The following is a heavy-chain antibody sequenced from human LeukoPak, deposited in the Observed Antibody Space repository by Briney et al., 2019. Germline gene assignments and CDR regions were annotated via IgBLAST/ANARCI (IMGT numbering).Heavy chain of an antibody. Sequence: GGPLRLSCAASGFTFSSYWMSWVRQAPGKGLEWVANIKQDGSEKYYVDSVKGRFTISRDNAKNSLYLQMNSLRAEDTAVYYCAKDLYYYGSGSYYFDYWGQGTLVTVSS. CDR2: IKQDGSEK. D-gene: IGHD3-10*01. J-gene: IGHJ4*02. CDR1: GFTFSSYW. CDR3: AKDLYYYGSGSYYFDY. V-gene: IGHV3-7*01.